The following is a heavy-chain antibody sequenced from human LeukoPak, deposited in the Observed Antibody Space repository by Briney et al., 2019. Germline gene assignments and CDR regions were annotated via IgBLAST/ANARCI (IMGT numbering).Heavy chain of an antibody. CDR2: ISGSGGST. D-gene: IGHD5-12*01. Sequence: PGGSLRLSCAASGFTLSSYAMTWVRQAPGKGLEWVSAISGSGGSTYYADSVKGRFTISRDNSKNTLYLQLNSLRAEDTAVYSCAKAGGVASKYYFVDWGQGTLVTVSP. CDR3: AKAGGVASKYYFVD. CDR1: GFTLSSYA. J-gene: IGHJ4*02. V-gene: IGHV3-23*01.